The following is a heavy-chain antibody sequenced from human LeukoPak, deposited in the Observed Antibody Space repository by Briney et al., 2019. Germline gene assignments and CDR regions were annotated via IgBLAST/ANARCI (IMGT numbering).Heavy chain of an antibody. CDR3: ARECTYCVCYVEYIDF. CDR1: GSSISRYS. Sequence: GGSLTLSCAVSGSSISRYSLHWICHAPGTGLEWVSSISSSSSYIYYADSVKGRFTISRDNATNSLYLQMNSLRAMAAAVSAVEYCARECTYCVCYVEYIDFWGQGIMVTVSS. V-gene: IGHV3-21*04. CDR2: ISSSSSYI. J-gene: IGHJ3*01. D-gene: IGHD2-8*01.